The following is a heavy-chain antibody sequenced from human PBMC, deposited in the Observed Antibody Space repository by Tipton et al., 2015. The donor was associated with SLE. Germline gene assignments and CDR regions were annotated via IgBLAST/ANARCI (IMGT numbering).Heavy chain of an antibody. V-gene: IGHV7-4-1*02. CDR1: GYTFINYA. CDR2: TNTNTGNP. D-gene: IGHD4-17*01. Sequence: QSGAEVKKPGASAKVSCKASGYTFINYAMNWVRQAPGQGLEWLGWTNTNTGNPTYAQGFTGRFVFSLDTSVSTAYMQINSLKAEDTALYYCARNYGDFESDFDYWGQGTLVTVSS. J-gene: IGHJ4*02. CDR3: ARNYGDFESDFDY.